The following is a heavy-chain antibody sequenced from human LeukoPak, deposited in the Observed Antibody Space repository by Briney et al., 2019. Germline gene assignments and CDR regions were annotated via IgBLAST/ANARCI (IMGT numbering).Heavy chain of an antibody. J-gene: IGHJ4*02. D-gene: IGHD5-18*01. CDR2: ISGRGGSI. V-gene: IGHV3-23*01. CDR3: AKRIQSAMAMGY. Sequence: GGSLRLSCATSGFTFSNSAMSWVRQAPGKGLEWVSSISGRGGSIYYADSVKGQFTISRDNSKNTMYLQMNSLRAEDTAVYYCAKRIQSAMAMGYWGQGTLVTVSS. CDR1: GFTFSNSA.